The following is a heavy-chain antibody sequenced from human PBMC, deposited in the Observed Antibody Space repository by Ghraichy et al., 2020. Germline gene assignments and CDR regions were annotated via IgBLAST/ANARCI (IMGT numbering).Heavy chain of an antibody. CDR3: ARVHGYGGADAFDI. J-gene: IGHJ3*02. Sequence: GGSLRLSCAASGFTFSSYSMHWVRQAPGKGLEWVSSITSSSSYIYYADSVKGRFTISRDNAKNSLYLQMNSLRAEDTAVYYCARVHGYGGADAFDIWGQGTMVTVSS. CDR2: ITSSSSYI. V-gene: IGHV3-21*01. D-gene: IGHD2-2*03. CDR1: GFTFSSYS.